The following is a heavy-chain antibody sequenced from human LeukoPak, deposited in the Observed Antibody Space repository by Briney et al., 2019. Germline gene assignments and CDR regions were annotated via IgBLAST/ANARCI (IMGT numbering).Heavy chain of an antibody. V-gene: IGHV1-46*02. D-gene: IGHD6-19*01. CDR3: ARGAAVAGTGFPDY. J-gene: IGHJ4*02. Sequence: GASVKVSCKASGYTFNTYNIHWVRQAPGQGLEWMGTVNPSAGSANYAQKFEGRATMTWDTSTSTVYMDVTSLGSEDSAIYYCARGAAVAGTGFPDYWGQGTLVTVSS. CDR1: GYTFNTYN. CDR2: VNPSAGSA.